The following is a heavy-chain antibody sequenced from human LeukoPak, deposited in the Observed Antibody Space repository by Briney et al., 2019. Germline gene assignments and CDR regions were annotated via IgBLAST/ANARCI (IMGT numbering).Heavy chain of an antibody. D-gene: IGHD6-13*01. CDR3: AKDGASGYSSNCYFDY. Sequence: GGSLRLSCAASGFTFIHYAMGWVRQAPGKGLEWVSTISDSGGYTYYADSVKGRFTISRDNSKNTLYVQMNSLRAEDTAVYYCAKDGASGYSSNCYFDYWGQGTLVTVSS. V-gene: IGHV3-23*01. CDR1: GFTFIHYA. J-gene: IGHJ4*02. CDR2: ISDSGGYT.